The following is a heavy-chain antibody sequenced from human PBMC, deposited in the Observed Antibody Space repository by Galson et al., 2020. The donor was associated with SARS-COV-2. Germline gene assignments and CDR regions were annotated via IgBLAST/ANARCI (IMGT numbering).Heavy chain of an antibody. Sequence: GESLKISCAASGFTFSSHAMHWVRQAPGKGLAWVAQIWFDGSNKYYAGSVKGRFTISRDSSRNTLYLQVNSLRAEDTAVYYCARDGQSGTPFAFDIWGQGTTVTVSS. CDR1: GFTFSSHA. V-gene: IGHV3-33*01. J-gene: IGHJ3*02. D-gene: IGHD4-4*01. CDR2: IWFDGSNK. CDR3: ARDGQSGTPFAFDI.